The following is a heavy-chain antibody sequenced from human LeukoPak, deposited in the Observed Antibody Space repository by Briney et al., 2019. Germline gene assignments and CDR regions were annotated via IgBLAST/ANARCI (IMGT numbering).Heavy chain of an antibody. CDR1: GGSFSGYY. J-gene: IGHJ4*02. D-gene: IGHD3-22*01. CDR2: INHSGST. CDR3: ARQRWDYYDSSGYYPLDY. Sequence: SETLSLTCAVYGGSFSGYYWSWIRQPPGKGLEWIGEINHSGSTNYNPSLKSRVTISVDTSKNQFSLKLSSVTAADTAVYYCARQRWDYYDSSGYYPLDYWGQGTLVTVSS. V-gene: IGHV4-34*01.